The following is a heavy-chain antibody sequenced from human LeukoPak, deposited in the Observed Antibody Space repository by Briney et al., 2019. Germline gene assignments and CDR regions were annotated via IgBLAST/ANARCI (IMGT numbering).Heavy chain of an antibody. Sequence: GGSLRLSCAASGFTFSRFAMSWVRQAPGKGLEWVSGFSGSGGSTYYADSVKGRFTISRDNSKNTLYLQMNSLKTEDTAVYYCTTLLLWFGELFEGDYWGQGTLVTVSS. J-gene: IGHJ4*02. CDR3: TTLLLWFGELFEGDY. CDR2: FSGSGGST. D-gene: IGHD3-10*01. V-gene: IGHV3-23*01. CDR1: GFTFSRFA.